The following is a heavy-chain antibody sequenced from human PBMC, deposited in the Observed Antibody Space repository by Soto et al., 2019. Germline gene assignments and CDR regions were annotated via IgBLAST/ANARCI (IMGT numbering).Heavy chain of an antibody. Sequence: GGSLRLSCAASGFTFSSYAMSWVRQAPGKGLEWVSAISGSGGSTYYADSVKGRFTISRDNSKNTLYLQMNSLRAEDTAVYYCAKAAHSYYYDSSGYWVNWFDPWGQGTLVTVSS. D-gene: IGHD3-22*01. V-gene: IGHV3-23*01. J-gene: IGHJ5*02. CDR2: ISGSGGST. CDR3: AKAAHSYYYDSSGYWVNWFDP. CDR1: GFTFSSYA.